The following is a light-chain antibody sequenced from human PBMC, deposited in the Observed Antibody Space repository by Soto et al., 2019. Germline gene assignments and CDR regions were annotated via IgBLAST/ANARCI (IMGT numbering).Light chain of an antibody. CDR3: QQYNNWPLT. V-gene: IGKV3D-15*01. J-gene: IGKJ4*01. CDR2: GES. CDR1: QSVNSH. Sequence: EIVMTQYPASLSVSPGERVTLSCRASQSVNSHLAWYQQKPGQAPRLLILGESTRATGTPARFSGSGSGTDFTLTMSSLQSEDFAVYYCQQYNNWPLTGGGGTKVEIK.